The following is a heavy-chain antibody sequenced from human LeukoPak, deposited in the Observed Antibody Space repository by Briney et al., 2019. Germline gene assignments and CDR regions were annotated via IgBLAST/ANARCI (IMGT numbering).Heavy chain of an antibody. CDR2: IYHSGST. D-gene: IGHD2-21*01. CDR1: GYSISSGYY. J-gene: IGHJ4*02. Sequence: SETLSLTCAVSGYSISSGYYWGWIRQPPGKGLEWIGSIYHSGSTYYNPSLKSRVTISVDTSKNQFSLKLSSVTAADTAVYYCARTDEYCGGGCYHFDYWGQGTLVTVSS. V-gene: IGHV4-38-2*01. CDR3: ARTDEYCGGGCYHFDY.